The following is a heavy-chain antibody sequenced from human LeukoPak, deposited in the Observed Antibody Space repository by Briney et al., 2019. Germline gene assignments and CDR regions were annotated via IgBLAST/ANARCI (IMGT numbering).Heavy chain of an antibody. CDR1: GFTFSNYW. D-gene: IGHD1-14*01. V-gene: IGHV3-74*01. CDR2: INSDGINT. Sequence: QAGGSLRLSCAASGFTFSNYWMHWVRQAPGKGLVWVSRINSDGINTSYADSVKGRFTISRDNAKNTLNLQMNSLRAEDTAVYYCARASRRIGQTRYYYYMDVWGKGTTVTVSS. J-gene: IGHJ6*03. CDR3: ARASRRIGQTRYYYYMDV.